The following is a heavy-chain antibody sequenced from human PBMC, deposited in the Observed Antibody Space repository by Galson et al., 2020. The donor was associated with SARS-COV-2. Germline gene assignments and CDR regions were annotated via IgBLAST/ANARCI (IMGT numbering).Heavy chain of an antibody. CDR1: AFTFSSLS. Sequence: GESLKISCPASAFTFSSLSMNCARQAPGKRLEWVSSIISSSSYIYYADSAKGRFTNSRDNAKNSLYLQRNSLRAEDTAVYYGAVARRSEALDYWGQGTLVTVSS. D-gene: IGHD5-12*01. J-gene: IGHJ4*02. CDR3: AVARRSEALDY. V-gene: IGHV3-21*01. CDR2: IISSSSYI.